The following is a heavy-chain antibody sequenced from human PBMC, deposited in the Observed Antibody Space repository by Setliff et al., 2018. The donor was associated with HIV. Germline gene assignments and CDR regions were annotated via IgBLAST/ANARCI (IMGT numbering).Heavy chain of an antibody. Sequence: PSETLSLTFTIFCGTVNSGGYYWSWVRGHPWKGLEWIGFIYHRGNTHYNSYLKSRLTISVDTSKNQSSLKLNSVTSAQTAVYFCARGALAGILVRPFYFDYWGQGALVTVSS. D-gene: IGHD6-19*01. CDR2: IYHRGNT. V-gene: IGHV4-31*03. CDR1: CGTVNSGGYY. J-gene: IGHJ4*02. CDR3: ARGALAGILVRPFYFDY.